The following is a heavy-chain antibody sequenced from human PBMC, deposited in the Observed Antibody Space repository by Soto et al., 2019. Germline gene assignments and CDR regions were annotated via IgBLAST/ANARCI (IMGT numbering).Heavy chain of an antibody. CDR2: IYPGDSDT. D-gene: IGHD4-17*01. V-gene: IGHV5-51*01. J-gene: IGHJ4*02. CDR3: ARPNYGENPGY. Sequence: GESLKISCKISGYSFTSYWXGWVRQMPGKGLEWMGIIYPGDSDTRYSPSFRGQVTLSVDKSLSVAYLHWSSLKASDPAIYYCARPNYGENPGYWGQGTLVTVSS. CDR1: GYSFTSYW.